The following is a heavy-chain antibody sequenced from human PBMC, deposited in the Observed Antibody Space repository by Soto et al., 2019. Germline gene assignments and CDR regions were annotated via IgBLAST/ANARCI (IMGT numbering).Heavy chain of an antibody. CDR3: ARDLGGSHDY. D-gene: IGHD3-16*01. CDR2: IKTDGSVT. Sequence: GGSLRLSCTASGFTFSSYWMHWVRQAPGTGLIWVSRIKTDGSVTTYADSVKGRFTISRDNAKNTLYLQMNTLRAEDTAVYYCARDLGGSHDYWGRGTLVTVSS. J-gene: IGHJ4*02. CDR1: GFTFSSYW. V-gene: IGHV3-74*01.